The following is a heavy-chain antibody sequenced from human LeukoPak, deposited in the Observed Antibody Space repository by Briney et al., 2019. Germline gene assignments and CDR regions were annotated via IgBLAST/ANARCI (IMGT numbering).Heavy chain of an antibody. CDR3: ARDIRREYCSSTSCYIDY. D-gene: IGHD2-2*02. CDR1: GXTFSSYS. V-gene: IGHV3-21*01. CDR2: ISSSSSYI. J-gene: IGHJ4*02. Sequence: GGSLRLSCAASGXTFSSYSVNWVRQAPGKGLEWVSSISSSSSYIYYADSVKGRFTISRDNAKNSLYLQMNSLRAEDTAVYYCARDIRREYCSSTSCYIDYWGQGTLVTVSS.